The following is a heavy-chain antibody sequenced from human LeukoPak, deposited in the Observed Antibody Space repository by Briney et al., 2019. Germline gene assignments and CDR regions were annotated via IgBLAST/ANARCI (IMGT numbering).Heavy chain of an antibody. D-gene: IGHD6-13*01. CDR2: IYTSGST. V-gene: IGHV4-4*07. Sequence: SETLSLTCTVSGGSISSYYWSWIRQPAGKGLEWIGRIYTSGSTNYNPSIKSRVTMSVDTSKKQFSRKLSSVTAADTAVYYCAREGYSSYYYYYYYMDVWGKGTTVTVSS. CDR3: AREGYSSYYYYYYYMDV. J-gene: IGHJ6*03. CDR1: GGSISSYY.